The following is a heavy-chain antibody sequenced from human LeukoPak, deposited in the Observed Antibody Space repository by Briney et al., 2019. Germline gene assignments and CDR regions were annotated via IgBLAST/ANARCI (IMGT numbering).Heavy chain of an antibody. D-gene: IGHD5-24*01. CDR3: ARGATISETGYFDF. CDR2: IYYSGST. Sequence: SETLSLTCTVSGGSISSYYWSWIRQPPGKGLEWIGYIYYSGSTNYNPSLKIPITISVDTSKNQSSLKVRSLSAADTAVYYCARGATISETGYFDFWGQGTPVTVSS. CDR1: GGSISSYY. V-gene: IGHV4-59*12. J-gene: IGHJ4*03.